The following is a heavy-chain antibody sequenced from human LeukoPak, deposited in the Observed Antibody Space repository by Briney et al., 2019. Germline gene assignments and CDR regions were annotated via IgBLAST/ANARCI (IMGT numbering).Heavy chain of an antibody. J-gene: IGHJ6*02. CDR2: ISGSGGST. CDR1: GFTFSSYA. Sequence: GGSLRLSCAASGFTFSSYAMSWVRQAPGKGLEWVSAISGSGGSTYYADSVKGRFTISRDNSKNTLYLQMNSLRAEDTAVYYCARSLNLRFGMDVWGQGTTVTVSS. V-gene: IGHV3-23*01. CDR3: ARSLNLRFGMDV.